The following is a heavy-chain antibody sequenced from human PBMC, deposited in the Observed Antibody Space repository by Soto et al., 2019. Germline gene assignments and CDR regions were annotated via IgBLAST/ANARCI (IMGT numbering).Heavy chain of an antibody. J-gene: IGHJ4*02. CDR2: ISSGGSGI. D-gene: IGHD6-6*01. CDR1: GFTFSDYY. Sequence: QVQLVESGGGLVKPGGSLRLSCAASGFTFSDYYMSWIRQAPGKGLEWVSYISSGGSGISYADSVKGRFTISRDNTKNSLYLQMNSLRAEDTAFYYCATFHSGSSWYLDYWGQGTLVTVSS. V-gene: IGHV3-11*01. CDR3: ATFHSGSSWYLDY.